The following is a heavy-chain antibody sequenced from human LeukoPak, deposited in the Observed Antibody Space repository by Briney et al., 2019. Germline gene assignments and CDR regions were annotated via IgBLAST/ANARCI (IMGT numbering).Heavy chain of an antibody. CDR1: GGSISSGSYY. J-gene: IGHJ5*02. V-gene: IGHV4-61*02. Sequence: TTSETLSLTCTVSGGSISSGSYYWSWIRQPAGKGLEWIGRIYTSGSTNYNPSLKSRVTISVDTSKNQFSLKLSSVTAADTAVYYCARVPAAIHWFDPWGQGTLVTVSS. D-gene: IGHD2-2*01. CDR2: IYTSGST. CDR3: ARVPAAIHWFDP.